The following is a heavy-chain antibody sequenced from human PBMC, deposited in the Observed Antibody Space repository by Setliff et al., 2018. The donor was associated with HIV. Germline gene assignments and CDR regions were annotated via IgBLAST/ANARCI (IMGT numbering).Heavy chain of an antibody. CDR3: AALTTGYYFDY. CDR1: GGSISNGGYY. D-gene: IGHD4-17*01. Sequence: SETLSLTCHVSGGSISNGGYYWSWIRQYPGTGLEWIAYIYFSGSTYYNPSLKSRVTVSLDMSKNQFSLRLSSVTAADTAVYYCAALTTGYYFDYWGQGTLVTVSS. V-gene: IGHV4-31*03. CDR2: IYFSGST. J-gene: IGHJ4*01.